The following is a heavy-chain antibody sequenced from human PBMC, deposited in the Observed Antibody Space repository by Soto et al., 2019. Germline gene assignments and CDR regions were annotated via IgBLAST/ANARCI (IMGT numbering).Heavy chain of an antibody. D-gene: IGHD3-3*01. CDR2: IYTSGST. V-gene: IGHV4-4*07. CDR1: GGSLSSYY. CDR3: ARAPIGGFVS. J-gene: IGHJ4*02. Sequence: SETLSLTCTVSGGSLSSYYWSWIRQPAGKGLEWIGRIYTSGSTNYNPSLKSRATMSVDTYKNQFSLKLGSVTAADTAVYFCARAPIGGFVSWGQGTLVNVSS.